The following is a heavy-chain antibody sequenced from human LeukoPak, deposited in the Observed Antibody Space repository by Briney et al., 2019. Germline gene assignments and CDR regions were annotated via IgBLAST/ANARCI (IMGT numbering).Heavy chain of an antibody. CDR3: ARGGCSSTSCYAVLDAFDI. D-gene: IGHD2-2*01. J-gene: IGHJ3*02. V-gene: IGHV4-34*01. Sequence: SETLSLTCAVYDGSFSGYYWSWIRQPPGKGLEWIGEINHSGSTNYNPSLKSRVTISVDTSKNQFSLKLSSVTAADTAVYYCARGGCSSTSCYAVLDAFDIWGQGAMVTVSS. CDR1: DGSFSGYY. CDR2: INHSGST.